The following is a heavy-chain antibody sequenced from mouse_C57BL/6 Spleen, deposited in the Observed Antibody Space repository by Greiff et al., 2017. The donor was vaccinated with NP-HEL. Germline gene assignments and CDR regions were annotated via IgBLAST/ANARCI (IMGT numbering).Heavy chain of an antibody. CDR2: IDPETGGT. CDR3: IGSGRYYAMDY. D-gene: IGHD1-1*01. CDR1: GYTFTDYE. J-gene: IGHJ4*01. V-gene: IGHV1-15*01. Sequence: QVQLQQSGAELVRPGASVTLSCKASGYTFTDYEMHWVKQTPVHGLEWIGAIDPETGGTAYNQKFKGKAILTADKSSSTAYMELRSLTSEDSAVYCCIGSGRYYAMDYWGQGTSVTVSS.